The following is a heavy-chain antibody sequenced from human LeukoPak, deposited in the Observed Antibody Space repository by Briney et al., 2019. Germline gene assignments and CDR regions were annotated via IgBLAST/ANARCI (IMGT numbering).Heavy chain of an antibody. CDR2: IRSKAYGGTT. CDR3: TRDGRPHCGGDCYLSSDY. Sequence: PGGSLRLSCTASGFTFGDYATSWVRQAPGKGLEWVGFIRSKAYGGTTEYAASVKGRFTISRDDSKSIAYLQMNSLKTEDTAVYYCTRDGRPHCGGDCYLSSDYWGQGTLVTVSS. J-gene: IGHJ4*02. CDR1: GFTFGDYA. D-gene: IGHD2-21*02. V-gene: IGHV3-49*04.